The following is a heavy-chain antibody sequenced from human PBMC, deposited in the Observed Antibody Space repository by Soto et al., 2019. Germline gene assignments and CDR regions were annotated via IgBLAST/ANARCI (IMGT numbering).Heavy chain of an antibody. J-gene: IGHJ4*02. CDR1: GFSLTTRGVG. CDR3: AHRPRGYSYHFDY. D-gene: IGHD5-18*01. Sequence: QITLKESGPTLVKPTQTLTLTCTFSGFSLTTRGVGVGWIRQPPGKALEWLALIYWDDDEGYSPSLKSRLTTTXDPXKNQVVLTMINMDPVDTATYYCAHRPRGYSYHFDYWGQGTLVTVSS. V-gene: IGHV2-5*02. CDR2: IYWDDDE.